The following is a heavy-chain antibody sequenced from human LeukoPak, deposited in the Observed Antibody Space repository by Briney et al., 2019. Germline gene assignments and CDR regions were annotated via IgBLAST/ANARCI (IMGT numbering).Heavy chain of an antibody. D-gene: IGHD4-17*01. CDR3: ARDGVYGDYDPYYFDY. CDR1: GFTFSSYW. Sequence: PGGSLRLSCAASGFTFSSYWMSWVRQAPGKGLEWVANIKQDGSEKYYVDSVKGRFTISRDNAKNSLYLQMNSLRAQDTPVYYCARDGVYGDYDPYYFDYWGQGTLVTVSS. J-gene: IGHJ4*02. V-gene: IGHV3-7*03. CDR2: IKQDGSEK.